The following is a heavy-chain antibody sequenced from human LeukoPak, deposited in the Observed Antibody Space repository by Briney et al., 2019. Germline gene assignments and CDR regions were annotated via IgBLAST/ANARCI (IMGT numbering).Heavy chain of an antibody. CDR2: IYSGGST. CDR3: ARTRVAAAPLRY. J-gene: IGHJ4*02. Sequence: GGSLRLSCAASGFTVSSNYMSWVRQAPGKGLEWVSVIYSGGSTYYADSVKGRFTISRDKSKNTLYLQMNSLRAEDTAVYYCARTRVAAAPLRYWGQGTLVTVSS. V-gene: IGHV3-53*01. D-gene: IGHD2-2*01. CDR1: GFTVSSNY.